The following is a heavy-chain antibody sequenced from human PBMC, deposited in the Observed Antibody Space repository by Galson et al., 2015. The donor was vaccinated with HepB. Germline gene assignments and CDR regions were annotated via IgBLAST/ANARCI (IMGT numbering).Heavy chain of an antibody. CDR1: GFTFTSSA. CDR2: IVVGSGNT. J-gene: IGHJ3*02. D-gene: IGHD2-8*02. CDR3: AAGVLGVFIDAFDI. Sequence: SVKVSCKASGFTFTSSAVQWVRQARGQRLEWIGWIVVGSGNTNYARKFQERVTITRDMSTSTAYMELSSLRSEDTAVYYCAAGVLGVFIDAFDIWGQGTMVTVSS. V-gene: IGHV1-58*01.